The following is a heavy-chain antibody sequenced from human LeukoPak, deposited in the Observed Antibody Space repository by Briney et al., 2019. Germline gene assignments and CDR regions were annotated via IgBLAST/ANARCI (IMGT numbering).Heavy chain of an antibody. CDR3: ASYSSSWYGNWFDP. V-gene: IGHV4-59*12. J-gene: IGHJ5*02. Sequence: SETLSLTCTVSGGSISSYYWSWIRQPPGKGLEWIGYIYYSGSTNYNPSLKSRVTISVDTSKNQFSLKLSSVTAADTAVYYRASYSSSWYGNWFDPWGQGTLVTVSS. CDR2: IYYSGST. CDR1: GGSISSYY. D-gene: IGHD6-13*01.